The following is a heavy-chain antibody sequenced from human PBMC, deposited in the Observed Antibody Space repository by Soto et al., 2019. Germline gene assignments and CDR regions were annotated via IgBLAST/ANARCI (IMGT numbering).Heavy chain of an antibody. CDR3: AKDSKPWMATIGWFEP. CDR2: IWYDGSSK. V-gene: IGHV3-33*03. Sequence: SLRLSCAASGFTFTAYGMHWIRQAPGKGLEWVALIWYDGSSKYYADSVKGRFTISRDNSKNTLDLQMNNLRAEDTAVYYCAKDSKPWMATIGWFEPWGQGTRVTVSS. D-gene: IGHD5-12*01. J-gene: IGHJ5*02. CDR1: GFTFTAYG.